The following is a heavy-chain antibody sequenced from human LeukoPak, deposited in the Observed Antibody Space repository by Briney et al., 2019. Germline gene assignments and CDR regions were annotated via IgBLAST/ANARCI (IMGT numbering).Heavy chain of an antibody. J-gene: IGHJ4*02. CDR2: IYSGGST. CDR3: ARGDIRYFDWLRS. D-gene: IGHD3-9*01. CDR1: GFTVSGNY. Sequence: PGGSLRLSCAASGFTVSGNYMSWVRQAPGKGLEWVSVIYSGGSTYYADSVKGRFTISRDNSKNTLYLQMKSLRAEDTAVYYCARGDIRYFDWLRSWGQGTLVTVSS. V-gene: IGHV3-66*01.